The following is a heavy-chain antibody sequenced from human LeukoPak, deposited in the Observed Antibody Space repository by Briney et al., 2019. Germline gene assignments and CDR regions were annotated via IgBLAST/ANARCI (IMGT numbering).Heavy chain of an antibody. V-gene: IGHV3-23*01. CDR1: GFTFSIYA. CDR2: ISAGGGTT. J-gene: IGHJ4*02. D-gene: IGHD6-19*01. CDR3: AKGYSSGVALYFDY. Sequence: GGSLRLSCAASGFTFSIYAMTWVRQAPGKGLQWVSAISAGGGTTYYADSVKGRFTISRDNSKNTLYLEMNSLRAEDTAIYYCAKGYSSGVALYFDYWGQGTLVTVSS.